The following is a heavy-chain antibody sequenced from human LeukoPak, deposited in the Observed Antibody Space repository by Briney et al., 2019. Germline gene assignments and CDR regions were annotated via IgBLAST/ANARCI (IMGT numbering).Heavy chain of an antibody. D-gene: IGHD6-6*01. J-gene: IGHJ4*02. CDR3: ARGGYSIAARRDFDY. Sequence: SSETLSLTCAVYGGSFSGYYWSWIRQPPGKGLEWIGEINHSGSTNYNPSLKSRVTISVDTSKNQFSLKLSSVTAADTAVYYCARGGYSIAARRDFDYWGQGTLATVSS. V-gene: IGHV4-34*01. CDR2: INHSGST. CDR1: GGSFSGYY.